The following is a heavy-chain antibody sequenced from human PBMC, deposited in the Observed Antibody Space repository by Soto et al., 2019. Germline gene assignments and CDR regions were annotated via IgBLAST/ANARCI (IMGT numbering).Heavy chain of an antibody. CDR2: IYGDNDK. V-gene: IGHV2-5*02. CDR3: AHCTLHDYGDYDPGTSHVFDS. D-gene: IGHD4-17*01. Sequence: QITLRESVPSPVKPTQTFTVTCTFLGFSLSNSGGGVPGIGQPPGKALEWLALIYGDNDKRYSPSLKTRLTITKDTSKNQVVLTMTNMDPVDTATYYCAHCTLHDYGDYDPGTSHVFDSWGQGTLVTVSS. CDR1: GFSLSNSGGG. J-gene: IGHJ4*02.